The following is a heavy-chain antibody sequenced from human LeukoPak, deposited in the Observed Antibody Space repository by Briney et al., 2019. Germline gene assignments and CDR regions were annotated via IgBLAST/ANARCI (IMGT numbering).Heavy chain of an antibody. CDR1: GGSISSSSYY. Sequence: GTLSLTCTVSGGSISSSSYYWGWIRQPPGKGLEWIGSIYYSGSTYYNPSLKSRVTISVDTSKNQFSLKLSSVTAADTAVYYCAREARRRWFDPWGQGTLVTVSS. J-gene: IGHJ5*02. V-gene: IGHV4-39*07. CDR3: AREARRRWFDP. CDR2: IYYSGST.